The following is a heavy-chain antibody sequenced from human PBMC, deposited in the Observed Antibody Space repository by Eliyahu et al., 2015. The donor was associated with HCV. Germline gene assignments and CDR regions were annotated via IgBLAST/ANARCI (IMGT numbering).Heavy chain of an antibody. Sequence: QVQLVESGGGVVQPGRSLRLSCAASGFXFSSXGVPWVRQAPGKGLEWVAVISYDGSNKYYADSVKGRFTISRDNSKNTLYLQMNSLRAEDTAVYYCARDPEGEMATITGGHFDYWGQGTLVTVSS. D-gene: IGHD5-24*01. CDR1: GFXFSSXG. J-gene: IGHJ4*02. CDR2: ISYDGSNK. V-gene: IGHV3-30*03. CDR3: ARDPEGEMATITGGHFDY.